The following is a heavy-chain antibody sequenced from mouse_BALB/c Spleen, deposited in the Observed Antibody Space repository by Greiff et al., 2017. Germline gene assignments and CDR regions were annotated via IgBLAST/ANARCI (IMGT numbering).Heavy chain of an antibody. Sequence: VQLQQSGAELVRPGALVKLSCTASGFNIQDYYMHWVKQRPEPGLEWIGWIDPENGNTIYDPKFQGKASITADTSSNTAYLQLSSLTSEDTAVYYCALITTVVATPYWGQGTLVTVSA. CDR1: GFNIQDYY. V-gene: IGHV14-1*02. J-gene: IGHJ3*01. D-gene: IGHD1-1*01. CDR3: ALITTVVATPY. CDR2: IDPENGNT.